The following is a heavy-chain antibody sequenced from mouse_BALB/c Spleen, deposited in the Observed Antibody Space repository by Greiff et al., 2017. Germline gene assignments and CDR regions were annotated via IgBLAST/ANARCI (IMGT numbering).Heavy chain of an antibody. V-gene: IGHV1-54*01. D-gene: IGHD2-4*01. CDR2: INPSNGRT. CDR3: ARTGLGLRRYYFDY. J-gene: IGHJ2*01. CDR1: GYAFTNYL. Sequence: VQLQQSGAELVRPGTSVKVSCKASGYAFTNYLIEWVKQRPGQGLEWIGEINPSNGRTNYHEKFKSKATLTVDKSSSTAYMQLSSLTSEDSAVYYCARTGLGLRRYYFDYWGQGTTLTVSS.